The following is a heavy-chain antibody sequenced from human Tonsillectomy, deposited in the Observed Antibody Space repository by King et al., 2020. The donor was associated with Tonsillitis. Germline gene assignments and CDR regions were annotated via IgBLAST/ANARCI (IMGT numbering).Heavy chain of an antibody. D-gene: IGHD2-21*01. J-gene: IGHJ5*02. CDR1: GDSISSNNYY. V-gene: IGHV4-39*07. CDR2: IFYSGST. Sequence: MQLQESGPGLVKTSETLSLSCTVSGDSISSNNYYWGWVRQPPGQGLEWIGSIFYSGSTYYNPPLRSRVTISVDTSKNRFSPSVNSVTAADTAVYYCARHPVWWSDRLSVWFDPWGQGILVTVSS. CDR3: ARHPVWWSDRLSVWFDP.